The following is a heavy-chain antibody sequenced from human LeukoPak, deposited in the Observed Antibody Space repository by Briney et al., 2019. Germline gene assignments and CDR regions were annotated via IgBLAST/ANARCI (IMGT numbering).Heavy chain of an antibody. CDR1: GFTFSNAW. J-gene: IGHJ4*02. D-gene: IGHD6-6*01. CDR2: IKSKTDGGTT. CDR3: TTVSLQLASSHY. V-gene: IGHV3-15*01. Sequence: PGGSLRLSCAASGFTFSNAWMSWVRQARGKGGEGVGRIKSKTDGGTTDYAAPVKGRFTISRDDSKNTLYMQMNSLKTEDTAVYYCTTVSLQLASSHYWGQGTLVTVSS.